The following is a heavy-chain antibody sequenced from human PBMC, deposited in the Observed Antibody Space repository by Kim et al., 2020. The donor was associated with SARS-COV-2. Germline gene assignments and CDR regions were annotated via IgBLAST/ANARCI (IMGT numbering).Heavy chain of an antibody. Sequence: SETLSLTCTVSGGSISSSSYYWGWIRQPPGKGLEWIGSIYYSGSTYYNPSLKSRVTISVDTSKNQFSLKLSTVTAADTAVYYCAVVGIKLITIFGVVDPNNYFDPWGQGTLVTVSS. J-gene: IGHJ5*02. CDR1: GGSISSSSYY. V-gene: IGHV4-39*01. D-gene: IGHD3-3*01. CDR3: AVVGIKLITIFGVVDPNNYFDP. CDR2: IYYSGST.